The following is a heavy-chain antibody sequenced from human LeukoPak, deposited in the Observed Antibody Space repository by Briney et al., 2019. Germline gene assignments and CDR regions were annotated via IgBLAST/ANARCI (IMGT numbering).Heavy chain of an antibody. CDR2: VSGSGGST. D-gene: IGHD5-24*01. V-gene: IGHV3-23*01. Sequence: GSLRLSCAASGFTFISYAMTWVRQAPGKGLEWVSSVSGSGGSTYYADSVKGRFTISRDNSKNTLYLQMNSLRAEDTAVYYCARGAGYNYPYYFDYWGQGTLVTVSS. CDR3: ARGAGYNYPYYFDY. J-gene: IGHJ4*02. CDR1: GFTFISYA.